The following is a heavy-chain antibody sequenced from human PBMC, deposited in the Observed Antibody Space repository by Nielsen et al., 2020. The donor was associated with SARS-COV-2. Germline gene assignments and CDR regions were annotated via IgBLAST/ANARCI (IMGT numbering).Heavy chain of an antibody. Sequence: ASVKVSCKASGYTFTGYYMHWVRQAPGQGLEWMGRNNPDNGRANYVEKFQGRVTMTRDTSISTAYMELSNLRSDDTAVYYCARRLYSGNYYYFDYWGQGTLVTVSS. CDR3: ARRLYSGNYYYFDY. V-gene: IGHV1-2*06. CDR1: GYTFTGYY. J-gene: IGHJ4*02. D-gene: IGHD1-26*01. CDR2: NNPDNGRA.